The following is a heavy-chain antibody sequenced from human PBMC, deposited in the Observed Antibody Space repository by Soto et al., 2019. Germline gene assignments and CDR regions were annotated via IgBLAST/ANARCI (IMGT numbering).Heavy chain of an antibody. CDR1: GFSFSDYG. J-gene: IGHJ4*02. CDR3: AKDPEYRRSTPRNYFDY. D-gene: IGHD6-6*01. Sequence: QVQLVESGGGVVQPGRSLRLSCVVSGFSFSDYGMHWVRQAPGKGLEWVAVIPYDGSNQYYADSVKGRFTISRDNSKNTLYLQMNSLRAEDTAVYYCAKDPEYRRSTPRNYFDYWGQGTLVTVSS. CDR2: IPYDGSNQ. V-gene: IGHV3-30*18.